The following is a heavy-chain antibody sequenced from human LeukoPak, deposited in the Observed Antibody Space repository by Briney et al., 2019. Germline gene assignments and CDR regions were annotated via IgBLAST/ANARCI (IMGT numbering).Heavy chain of an antibody. J-gene: IGHJ4*02. CDR3: ARDPSLHEHFDWLKPFDY. CDR2: IIPIFGTA. Sequence: ASVKVSCKASGGTFSSYAISWVRQAPGQGLEWMGGIIPIFGTANYAQKFQGRVTITADKSTSTAYMELSSLRSEDTAVYYCARDPSLHEHFDWLKPFDYWGQGTLVTVSS. CDR1: GGTFSSYA. V-gene: IGHV1-69*06. D-gene: IGHD3-9*01.